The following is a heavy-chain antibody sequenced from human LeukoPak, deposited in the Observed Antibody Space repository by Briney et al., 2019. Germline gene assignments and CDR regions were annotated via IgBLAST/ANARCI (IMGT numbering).Heavy chain of an antibody. CDR2: IYYSGST. CDR1: GGSISSYY. CDR3: ARGYDAFDI. Sequence: MSSETLSLTCTVSGGSISSYYWSWIRQPPGKGLEWIGYIYYSGSTNYNPSLKSRVTISVDTSKNQFSLKLSSVTAADTAVYYCARGYDAFDIWGQGTMVTVSS. J-gene: IGHJ3*02. V-gene: IGHV4-59*01.